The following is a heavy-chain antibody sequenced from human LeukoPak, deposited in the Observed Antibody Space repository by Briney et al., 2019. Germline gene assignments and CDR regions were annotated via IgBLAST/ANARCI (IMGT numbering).Heavy chain of an antibody. Sequence: SQTLSLTCTVSAGSISSVSYYRSWIRQPAGKGLELIALIYTSRSTNYDPSRKSRVTISVDTSKNQFSLKLSSVAAADTAVYYCARGIHYGDYLRAIWFDPWGQGTLVTVSS. V-gene: IGHV4-61*02. D-gene: IGHD4-17*01. CDR2: IYTSRST. CDR1: AGSISSVSYY. J-gene: IGHJ5*02. CDR3: ARGIHYGDYLRAIWFDP.